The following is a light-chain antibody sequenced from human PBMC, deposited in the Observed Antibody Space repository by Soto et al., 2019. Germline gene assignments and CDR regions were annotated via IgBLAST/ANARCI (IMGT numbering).Light chain of an antibody. Sequence: EVVLTQSPGTLSLSPGKRATLSCRASQSVNSDLAWYHQKPGQAPRLLISDASNRATGIPDRFSGTGSGTDFTLTISRLEPGDFAVYYCQQYAVSPITFGQGTRLDIK. CDR1: QSVNSD. CDR3: QQYAVSPIT. CDR2: DAS. J-gene: IGKJ5*01. V-gene: IGKV3-20*01.